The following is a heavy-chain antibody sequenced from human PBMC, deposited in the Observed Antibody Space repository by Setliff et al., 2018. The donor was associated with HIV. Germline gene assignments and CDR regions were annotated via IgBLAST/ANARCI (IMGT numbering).Heavy chain of an antibody. D-gene: IGHD6-13*01. Sequence: PSETLSLTCAVYGGSFSGYFWSWIRQSPGKGLEWIGEINHRGSANHNPSFKSRVITSVDTSKNQFSLKLSSVTAADTAVYYCARQGGFSSSYYPRNYVDVWGKGTTVTVSS. J-gene: IGHJ6*03. V-gene: IGHV4-34*01. CDR2: INHRGSA. CDR1: GGSFSGYF. CDR3: ARQGGFSSSYYPRNYVDV.